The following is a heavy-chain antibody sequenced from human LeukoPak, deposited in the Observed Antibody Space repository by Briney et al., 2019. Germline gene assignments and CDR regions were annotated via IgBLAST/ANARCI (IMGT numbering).Heavy chain of an antibody. CDR2: INWNGGNT. CDR3: GRDLSGWYGPDY. D-gene: IGHD6-19*01. J-gene: IGHJ4*02. Sequence: GGSLRLSCAASGCTFDDYGMSWVRQAPGKGLEWVSGINWNGGNTGYADSVKGRFTISRDNAKNSLYLQMDSLRAEDTALYYCGRDLSGWYGPDYWGQGTLVTVSS. CDR1: GCTFDDYG. V-gene: IGHV3-20*04.